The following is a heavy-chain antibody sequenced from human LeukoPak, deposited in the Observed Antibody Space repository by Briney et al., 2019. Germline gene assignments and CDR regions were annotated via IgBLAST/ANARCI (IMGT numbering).Heavy chain of an antibody. D-gene: IGHD2-2*01. J-gene: IGHJ4*02. CDR3: ATLGYCSSTRCLDY. CDR1: GFIFSSYE. Sequence: GGSLRLSCAASGFIFSSYEMNWVRQAPGKGLEWVSYISSSGSIIYYADSAKGRFTISRDNAKNSLYLQMNSLRAEDTAVYYCATLGYCSSTRCLDYWGQGTLVTVSS. CDR2: ISSSGSII. V-gene: IGHV3-48*03.